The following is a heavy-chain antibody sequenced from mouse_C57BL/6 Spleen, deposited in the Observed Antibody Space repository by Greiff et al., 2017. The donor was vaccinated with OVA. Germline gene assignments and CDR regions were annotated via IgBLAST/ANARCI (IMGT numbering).Heavy chain of an antibody. CDR1: GFTFSNYW. D-gene: IGHD2-5*01. J-gene: IGHJ3*01. V-gene: IGHV6-3*01. CDR3: THSNYVAY. CDR2: IRLKSDNYAT. Sequence: LQQSGGGLVQPGGSMKLSCVASGFTFSNYWMNWVRQSPEKGLEWVAQIRLKSDNYATHYAESVKGRFTISRDDSKSSVYLQMNNLRAEDTGIYYCTHSNYVAYWGQGTLVTVSA.